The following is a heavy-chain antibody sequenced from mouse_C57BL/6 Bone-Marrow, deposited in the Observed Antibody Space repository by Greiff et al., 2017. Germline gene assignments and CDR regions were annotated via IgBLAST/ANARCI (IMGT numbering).Heavy chain of an antibody. Sequence: VQLQQSGAELVKPGASVKLSCKASGYTFTSYWMQWVKQRPGQGLEWIGEIDPSDSYTNYNQKFKGKATLTVDTSSSTAYMQLSSLTSEDAAVYYCAPLQAWFADWGQGTLVTVSA. J-gene: IGHJ3*01. CDR1: GYTFTSYW. CDR3: APLQAWFAD. V-gene: IGHV1-50*01. D-gene: IGHD6-1*01. CDR2: IDPSDSYT.